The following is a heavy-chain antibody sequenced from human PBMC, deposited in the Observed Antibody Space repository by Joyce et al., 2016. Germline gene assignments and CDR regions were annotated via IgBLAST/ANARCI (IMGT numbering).Heavy chain of an antibody. D-gene: IGHD3-16*01. V-gene: IGHV3-30*04. CDR2: ISYDGRNK. CDR3: AFEHAS. J-gene: IGHJ5*02. Sequence: QVQLVESGGGVVQPGGSLGLSCAASGFTFSTYSMHWVRQAPGKGLGWVAGISYDGRNKYYADSVKDRFSISRDNFKNRLDLEMNSLRLEDTAFYYCAFEHASWGQGTLVTVSS. CDR1: GFTFSTYS.